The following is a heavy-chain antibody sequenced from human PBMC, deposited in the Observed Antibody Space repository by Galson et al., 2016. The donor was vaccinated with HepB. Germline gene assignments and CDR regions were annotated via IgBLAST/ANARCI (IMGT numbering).Heavy chain of an antibody. CDR2: INQDGSEK. D-gene: IGHD6-19*01. J-gene: IGHJ4*02. CDR3: ARFTQEWLDRVYYFDY. V-gene: IGHV3-7*03. CDR1: GFTFRSYW. Sequence: SLRLSCAASGFTFRSYWMSWVRQAPGKGLEWVANINQDGSEKYSVDSVKGRFTISRDNGKNSLYLQMSSLRTDDTAVYYCARFTQEWLDRVYYFDYWGQGTLVTVSS.